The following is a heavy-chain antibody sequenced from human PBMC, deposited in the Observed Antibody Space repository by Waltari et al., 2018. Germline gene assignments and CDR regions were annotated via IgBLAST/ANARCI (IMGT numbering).Heavy chain of an antibody. V-gene: IGHV3-7*01. CDR1: GFTFSSYW. CDR2: IKEDGSEI. J-gene: IGHJ4*02. CDR3: TRGRVDFAY. Sequence: EVQLVESGGGLVQPGGSLRLSCAASGFTFSSYWMGWVRQAPGKGVGWVANIKEDGSEIYYVDSVKGRFTISRDNAKNSLYLQMNSLRAEDTAMFYCTRGRVDFAYWGQGTLVTVSS.